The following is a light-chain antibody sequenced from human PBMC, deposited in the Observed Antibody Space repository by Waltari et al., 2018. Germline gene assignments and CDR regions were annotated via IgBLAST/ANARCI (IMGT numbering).Light chain of an antibody. CDR1: SSHIGSNT. J-gene: IGLJ3*02. V-gene: IGLV1-44*01. Sequence: QSVLTQPPSASGTPGQRVTISCSGSSSHIGSNTVNWYQQLPGAAPKLLIYSNNQRPSGVPDRFSGSNSGTSASLAIDGLQSEDEADYYCAPWDDSLNGWVFGGGTKLTVL. CDR3: APWDDSLNGWV. CDR2: SNN.